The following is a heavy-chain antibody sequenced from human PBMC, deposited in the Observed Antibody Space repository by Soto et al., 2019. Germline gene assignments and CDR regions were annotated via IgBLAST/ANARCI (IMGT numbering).Heavy chain of an antibody. CDR2: XXXSXSX. CDR1: GGSISSGDYY. Sequence: SSETRSLTCTVSGGSISSGDYYWSWIRQPPGKGLEXIGYXXXSXSXXXNXXXXSRVTISVDTSKNHFSLKLSSVTAADTAMYYCARAVISAVGWFDPWGQGTLVTVSS. CDR3: ARAVISAVGWFDP. J-gene: IGHJ5*02. V-gene: IGHV4-30-4*01. D-gene: IGHD6-13*01.